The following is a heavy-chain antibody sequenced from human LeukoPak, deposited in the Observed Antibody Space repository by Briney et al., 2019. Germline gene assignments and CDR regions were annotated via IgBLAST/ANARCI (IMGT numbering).Heavy chain of an antibody. D-gene: IGHD2-15*01. V-gene: IGHV4-34*01. Sequence: SETLSLTCAVYGGSFSGYYWSWIRQPPGKGLEWIGEINHSGSTNYNPSLKSRVTISVDRSKNQFSLKLSSVTAADTAVYYCARDKSHCSGGSCYYYGMDVWGQGTTVTVSS. CDR2: INHSGST. CDR3: ARDKSHCSGGSCYYYGMDV. J-gene: IGHJ6*02. CDR1: GGSFSGYY.